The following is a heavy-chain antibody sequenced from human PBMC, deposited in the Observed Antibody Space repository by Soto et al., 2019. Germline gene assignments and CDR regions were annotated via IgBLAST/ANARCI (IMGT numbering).Heavy chain of an antibody. CDR1: GFTCSSYD. D-gene: IGHD2-8*02. Sequence: LGGSLRLSCAASGFTCSSYDMSWVRQARGKGLEWVSTILVGGSTHYPDSVKGRFTISRDNSKNTVFLQMNSLTAGDTAVYYCAKATATGGGAFDICGQGTMVTVSS. V-gene: IGHV3-23*01. J-gene: IGHJ3*02. CDR3: AKATATGGGAFDI. CDR2: ILVGGST.